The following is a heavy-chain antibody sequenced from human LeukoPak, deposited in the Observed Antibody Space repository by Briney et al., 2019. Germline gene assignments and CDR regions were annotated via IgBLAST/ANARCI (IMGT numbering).Heavy chain of an antibody. V-gene: IGHV4-4*07. Sequence: SETLSLTCTVSGGSISSNYWSWIRQPAGKGLEWIGRIYTSGSTNYNPSLKSRVTMSVDTSKNQFSLKLSSVTAADTAVYYCARNRITIFGVAHSGFDPWGQGTLVTVSS. CDR1: GGSISSNY. D-gene: IGHD3-3*01. J-gene: IGHJ5*02. CDR2: IYTSGST. CDR3: ARNRITIFGVAHSGFDP.